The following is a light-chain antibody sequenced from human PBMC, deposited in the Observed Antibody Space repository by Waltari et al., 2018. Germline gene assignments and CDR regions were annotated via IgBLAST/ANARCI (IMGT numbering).Light chain of an antibody. CDR2: GNS. J-gene: IGLJ3*02. CDR3: QSYDSSLSCWV. V-gene: IGLV1-40*01. Sequence: QSVLTQPPSVSGAPGQSVTISCSGSSSNIGAAYAVLWYQQLPGTAPKLLIFGNSHRPSGIPDRFSGSKSGTSASLAITGLQPEDEADYYCQSYDSSLSCWVFGGGTKLTV. CDR1: SSNIGAAYA.